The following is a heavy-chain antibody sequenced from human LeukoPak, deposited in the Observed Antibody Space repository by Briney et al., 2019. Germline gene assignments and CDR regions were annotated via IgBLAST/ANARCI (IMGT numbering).Heavy chain of an antibody. V-gene: IGHV3-9*03. CDR1: GFTFDAYA. D-gene: IGHD2-2*01. Sequence: GGSLRLSCAASGFTFDAYAMHWVRQAPGKGLEWVSGISWNSGSIGYADSVKGRFTISRDNAKNSLYLQMNSLRAEDMALYYCAKGYCSSTSCRFDYWGQGALVTVSS. CDR3: AKGYCSSTSCRFDY. CDR2: ISWNSGSI. J-gene: IGHJ4*02.